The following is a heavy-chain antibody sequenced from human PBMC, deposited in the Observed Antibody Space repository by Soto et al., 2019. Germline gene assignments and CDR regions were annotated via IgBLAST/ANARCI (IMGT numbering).Heavy chain of an antibody. J-gene: IGHJ4*02. CDR2: LSWNGGYI. CDR1: GFSFDDFA. V-gene: IGHV3-9*01. CDR3: VKDRDYFDSSGYFDY. D-gene: IGHD3-22*01. Sequence: ESGGGLEQPGRSLRLSCAASGFSFDDFAMHWVRQAPGKGLEWVSGLSWNGGYIAYADSVKGRFTISRDNAKNSLYLHMSSLRVEDTALYYCVKDRDYFDSSGYFDYWGQGTLVTVSS.